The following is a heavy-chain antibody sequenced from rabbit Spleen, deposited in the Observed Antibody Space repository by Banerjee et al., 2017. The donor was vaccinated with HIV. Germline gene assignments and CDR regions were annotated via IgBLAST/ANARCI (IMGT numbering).Heavy chain of an antibody. CDR1: GFSFSSSYW. J-gene: IGHJ4*01. CDR3: ARSTPDDYYWNL. V-gene: IGHV1S45*01. CDR2: IYIGNSST. Sequence: EESGGDLVKPEGSLTLTCTASGFSFSSSYWICWVRQAPGKGPEWIACIYIGNSSTWYASWVNGRFTISKTSSTTVTLQMTSLTVADTATYFCARSTPDDYYWNLWGQGTLVTVS. D-gene: IGHD1-1*01.